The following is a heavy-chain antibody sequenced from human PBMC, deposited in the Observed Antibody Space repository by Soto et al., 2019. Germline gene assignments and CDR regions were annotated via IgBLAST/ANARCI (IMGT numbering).Heavy chain of an antibody. D-gene: IGHD6-13*01. CDR2: IIPILGIA. V-gene: IGHV1-69*08. CDR1: GGTFSSYT. CDR3: AREIGHSSSWYEPYNWFDP. Sequence: QVQLVQSGAEVKKPGSSVKVSCKASGGTFSSYTISWVRQAPGQGLEWMGRIIPILGIANYAQKFQGRVTITADKSTSTAYTELSSLRSEDTAVYYCAREIGHSSSWYEPYNWFDPWGQGTLVTVSS. J-gene: IGHJ5*02.